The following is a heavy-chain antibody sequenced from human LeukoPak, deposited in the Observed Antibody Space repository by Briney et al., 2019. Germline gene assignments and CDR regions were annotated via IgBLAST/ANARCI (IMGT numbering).Heavy chain of an antibody. Sequence: GGSLRLSCAASGFTFSSYAMSWVRQAPGKGLEWVSSASGSGGSTYYADSVKGRFTVSRDNSKNTLFLQMNSLRAEDTAVYYCAKDGGLWVSAHWGDSWGRGTLVTVSS. CDR3: AKDGGLWVSAHWGDS. J-gene: IGHJ4*02. CDR2: ASGSGGST. CDR1: GFTFSSYA. D-gene: IGHD7-27*01. V-gene: IGHV3-23*01.